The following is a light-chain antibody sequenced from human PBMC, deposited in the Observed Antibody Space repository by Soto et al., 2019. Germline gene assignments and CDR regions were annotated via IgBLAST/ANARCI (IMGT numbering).Light chain of an antibody. J-gene: IGLJ1*01. Sequence: QSALTQPPSASGSPGQSVTISCTGTSSDVGGYKYVSWYQQHPGKAPKLIIYDVIKRPSGVPDRFSGSKSCNTASLTVSGLQSDDEADYYCSSSTGSDTLGVFGTGTKLTVL. V-gene: IGLV2-8*01. CDR1: SSDVGGYKY. CDR3: SSSTGSDTLGV. CDR2: DVI.